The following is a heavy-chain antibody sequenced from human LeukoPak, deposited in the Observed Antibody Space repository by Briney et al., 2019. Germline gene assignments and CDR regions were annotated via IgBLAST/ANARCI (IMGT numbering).Heavy chain of an antibody. CDR1: RFTFSTFA. CDR2: ISYDGNNK. V-gene: IGHV3-30-3*01. D-gene: IGHD4-17*01. CDR3: AREGDYGDADAFDV. Sequence: PGGSLRLSCAATRFTFSTFAMHWVRQAPGKGLEWVSLISYDGNNKYHADSLKGRFTISRDNSKNMLYLQMNSLTAEDTAVYYCAREGDYGDADAFDVWGQGTMVTVSS. J-gene: IGHJ3*01.